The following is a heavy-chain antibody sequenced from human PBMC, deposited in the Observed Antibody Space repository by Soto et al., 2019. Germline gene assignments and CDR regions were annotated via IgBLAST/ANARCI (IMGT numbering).Heavy chain of an antibody. CDR3: AKSFPPPYCSGGSCYPTTPYYFDY. Sequence: GGSLRLSCAASGFTFSSYAMSWVRQAPGKGLEWVSAISGSGGSTYYADSVKGRFTISRDNSKNTLYLQMNSLRAEDTAVYYCAKSFPPPYCSGGSCYPTTPYYFDYWGQGTLVTVSS. J-gene: IGHJ4*02. CDR2: ISGSGGST. D-gene: IGHD2-15*01. CDR1: GFTFSSYA. V-gene: IGHV3-23*01.